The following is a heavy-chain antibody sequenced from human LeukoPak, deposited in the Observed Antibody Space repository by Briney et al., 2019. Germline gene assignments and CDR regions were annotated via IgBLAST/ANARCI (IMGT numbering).Heavy chain of an antibody. Sequence: SSETLSLTFTVSGYSISSGYHRGWIRQPPGKGLEWIGSIYHSGSTYYNPSLKSRVTISVDTSKNQFSLKLSSVTAADTAVYYCAREPGSFDYWGQGTLVTVSS. D-gene: IGHD3-10*01. CDR1: GYSISSGYH. CDR2: IYHSGST. J-gene: IGHJ4*02. CDR3: AREPGSFDY. V-gene: IGHV4-38-2*02.